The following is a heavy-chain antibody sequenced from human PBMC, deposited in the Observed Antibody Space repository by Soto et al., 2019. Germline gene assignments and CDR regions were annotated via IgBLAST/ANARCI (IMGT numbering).Heavy chain of an antibody. V-gene: IGHV3-73*01. CDR2: TRSKANNYAT. Sequence: PCWSMRLSCAASGSSFSVSAMAWVRQASGKGLDWVGRTRSKANNYATEYAASVKGRFTISRDDSKNTAYLQMNSLRAEDTALYYCAKDIFSGSNVGSDAFDIWGQGTMVTVSS. J-gene: IGHJ3*02. CDR1: GSSFSVSA. D-gene: IGHD3-10*01. CDR3: AKDIFSGSNVGSDAFDI.